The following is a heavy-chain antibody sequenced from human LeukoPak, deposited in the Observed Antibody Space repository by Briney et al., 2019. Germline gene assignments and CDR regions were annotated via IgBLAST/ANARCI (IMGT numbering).Heavy chain of an antibody. CDR1: GFTFSIYW. V-gene: IGHV3-7*01. D-gene: IGHD5-12*01. CDR3: ARDRGLWLPNDY. J-gene: IGHJ4*02. CDR2: IKQDGSEK. Sequence: GGSLRLSCAAPGFTFSIYWMSWVRQAPGKGLEWVANIKQDGSEKYYVDSVKGRFTISRDNAKNSLYLQMNSLRAEDTAVYYCARDRGLWLPNDYWGQGTLVTVSS.